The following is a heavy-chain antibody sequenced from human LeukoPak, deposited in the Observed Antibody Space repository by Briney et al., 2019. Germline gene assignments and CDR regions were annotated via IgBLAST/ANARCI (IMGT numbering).Heavy chain of an antibody. CDR1: GFTFSSYW. J-gene: IGHJ6*03. Sequence: GGSLRLSCAASGFTFSSYWMSWVRQAPGKGLEWVANIKQDGSEKYYVDSVKGRFTISRDNAKNSLYLQMNSLRAEDTAVYYCARDVKGGAAGYYYMDVWGKGTTVTVSS. CDR2: IKQDGSEK. V-gene: IGHV3-7*01. D-gene: IGHD3-16*01. CDR3: ARDVKGGAAGYYYMDV.